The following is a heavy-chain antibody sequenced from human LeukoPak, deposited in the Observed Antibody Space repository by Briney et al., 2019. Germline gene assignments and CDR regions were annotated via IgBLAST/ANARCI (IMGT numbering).Heavy chain of an antibody. V-gene: IGHV3-7*01. J-gene: IGHJ6*03. CDR1: RFTFSYYW. Sequence: RGNLCLTSAGSRFTFSYYWMGWVRPGPGMGWEWVVNTKQDGTEKSYVDSVKGRFTISRDNAKNSLYLQMNSLRAEDTAVYYCAGRRPNWTYYSYYMDVWGKGTTVTVSS. CDR3: AGRRPNWTYYSYYMDV. D-gene: IGHD1-20*01. CDR2: TKQDGTEK.